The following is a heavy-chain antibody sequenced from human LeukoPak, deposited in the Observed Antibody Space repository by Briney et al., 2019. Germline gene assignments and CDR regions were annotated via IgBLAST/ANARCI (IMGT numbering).Heavy chain of an antibody. V-gene: IGHV3-30-3*01. J-gene: IGHJ4*02. CDR2: ISYDGSNK. D-gene: IGHD6-6*01. Sequence: HPGRSLRLSCAASGFTFSSYAIHWVRQAPGKGLEWVAVISYDGSNKYYADSVKGRFTISRDNSKNTLYLQMNSLRAEDTAVYYCARWPYSSSYYFDYWGQGTLVTVSS. CDR3: ARWPYSSSYYFDY. CDR1: GFTFSSYA.